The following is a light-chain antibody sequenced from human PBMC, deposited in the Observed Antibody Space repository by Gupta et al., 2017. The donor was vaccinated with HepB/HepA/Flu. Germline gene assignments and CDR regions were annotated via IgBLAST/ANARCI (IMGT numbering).Light chain of an antibody. Sequence: DIQMTPSPSSLSASVGDRVTITCRASQSITNYLNWYQQKPGKVPQLLIYGASSLQSGVPSRFSGSGSGTDFTLTISSLQPEDFATYYCQQTYNTPISFGQGTHLEMK. CDR3: QQTYNTPIS. J-gene: IGKJ5*01. V-gene: IGKV1-39*01. CDR2: GAS. CDR1: QSITNY.